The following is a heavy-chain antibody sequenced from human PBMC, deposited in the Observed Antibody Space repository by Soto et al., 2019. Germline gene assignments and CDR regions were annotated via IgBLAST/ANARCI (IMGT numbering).Heavy chain of an antibody. D-gene: IGHD3-10*01. Sequence: PGESLKISCKGSGYSFTSYWISWVRQMPGKGLEWMGRIDPSDSYTNYSPPFQGHVTISADKSISTAYLQWSSLKASDTAMYYCARRRGSGCYPRAFDIWGQGTMVTVSS. CDR3: ARRRGSGCYPRAFDI. J-gene: IGHJ3*02. CDR2: IDPSDSYT. CDR1: GYSFTSYW. V-gene: IGHV5-10-1*01.